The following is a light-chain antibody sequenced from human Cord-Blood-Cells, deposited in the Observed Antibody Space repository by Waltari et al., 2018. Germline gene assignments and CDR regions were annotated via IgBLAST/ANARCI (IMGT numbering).Light chain of an antibody. CDR2: GAS. CDR1: QSVSSSH. V-gene: IGKV3-20*01. J-gene: IGKJ2*03. Sequence: IVLTPSPGTLSLSPGERPSLSSRASQSVSSSHLAWYQQKPGPAPRLRIYGASSRATGIPDRFSGSESGTDFPLTISRLEPKDFAVYYCQQYGSSLYSFGQGTKLEIK. CDR3: QQYGSSLYS.